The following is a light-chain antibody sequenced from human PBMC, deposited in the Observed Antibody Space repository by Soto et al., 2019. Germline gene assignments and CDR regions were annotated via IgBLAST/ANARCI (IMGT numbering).Light chain of an antibody. CDR3: QQTSSFPLS. CDR2: IAS. CDR1: QTVNNNY. Sequence: IQMSQSPSSLSASVGDRVSITCRASQTVNNNYVNWYQQKPGEAPKLLIYIASGLQSGVPSRFNGSGSGTDFTLHIISLQPDDVATYFCQQTSSFPLSFGGGTKVEIK. V-gene: IGKV1-39*01. J-gene: IGKJ4*01.